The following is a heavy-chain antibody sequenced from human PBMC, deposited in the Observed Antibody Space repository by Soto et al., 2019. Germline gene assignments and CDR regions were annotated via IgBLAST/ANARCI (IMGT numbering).Heavy chain of an antibody. CDR3: ARGEMTTVTTLDY. CDR1: GFTVSSNY. Sequence: EVQLVESGGGLVQPGGSLRLSCAASGFTVSSNYMSWVRQAPGKGLEWVSVIYSGGSTYYADSVKGRFTISRHNSKNTRYLQMNSLRAEDTAVYYCARGEMTTVTTLDYWGQGTLVTVSS. J-gene: IGHJ4*02. D-gene: IGHD4-17*01. V-gene: IGHV3-53*04. CDR2: IYSGGST.